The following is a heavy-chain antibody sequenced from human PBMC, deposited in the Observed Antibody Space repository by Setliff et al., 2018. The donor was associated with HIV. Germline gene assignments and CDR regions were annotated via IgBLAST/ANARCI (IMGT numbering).Heavy chain of an antibody. Sequence: SETLSLTCTVSGVSINSYYWSWIRQPPGKGLEWIGYIYTSGSTNFNPSLKSRGTISVDTSKNQFSLKLNSVTAADTAVYYCARHGDYNFWSGYYFDFWGQGTLVTVSS. CDR3: ARHGDYNFWSGYYFDF. V-gene: IGHV4-4*09. D-gene: IGHD3-3*01. CDR2: IYTSGST. J-gene: IGHJ4*02. CDR1: GVSINSYY.